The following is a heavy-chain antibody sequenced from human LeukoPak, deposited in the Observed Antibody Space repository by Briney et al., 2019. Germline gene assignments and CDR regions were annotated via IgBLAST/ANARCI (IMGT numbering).Heavy chain of an antibody. CDR3: ASSRGYSDYDSDY. Sequence: GGSLRLSCAASGFTFITYAMHWVRQAPGEGLEWVAVISDEGSNKNYADSVKGRFTISRDNSKNTLYLQMNSLRPEDAAVYFCASSRGYSDYDSDYWGQGTLVTVSS. CDR1: GFTFITYA. V-gene: IGHV3-30*04. J-gene: IGHJ4*02. CDR2: ISDEGSNK. D-gene: IGHD5-12*01.